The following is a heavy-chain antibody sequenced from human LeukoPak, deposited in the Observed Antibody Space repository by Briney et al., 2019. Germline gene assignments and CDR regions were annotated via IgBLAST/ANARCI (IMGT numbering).Heavy chain of an antibody. CDR3: ARRRYYDSTGYLD. D-gene: IGHD3-22*01. J-gene: IGHJ1*01. Sequence: SETLSLACTISGDSISSSSYYWGWIRQPPGKGLEWIGDIYYRGSTYYNPSLKSRVSISIDTSNNQFSLTLNSVTAADTALYFCARRRYYDSTGYLDWGQGTLVTVSS. CDR1: GDSISSSSYY. V-gene: IGHV4-39*01. CDR2: IYYRGST.